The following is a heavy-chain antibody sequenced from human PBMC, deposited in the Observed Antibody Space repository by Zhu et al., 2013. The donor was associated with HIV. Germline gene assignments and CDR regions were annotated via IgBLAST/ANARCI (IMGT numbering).Heavy chain of an antibody. Sequence: QVQLVQSGAEVKKPGASVKVSCKASGYTFTSYDINWVRQATGQGLEWMGWMNPNSGNTGYAQKFQGRVTMTRNTSISTAYMELSSLRSDDTAVYYCARHMDIVVVPAAIGASWFDPWGQGTLVTVSS. CDR1: GYTFTSYD. D-gene: IGHD2-2*03. CDR3: ARHMDIVVVPAAIGASWFDP. J-gene: IGHJ5*02. V-gene: IGHV1-8*01. CDR2: MNPNSGNT.